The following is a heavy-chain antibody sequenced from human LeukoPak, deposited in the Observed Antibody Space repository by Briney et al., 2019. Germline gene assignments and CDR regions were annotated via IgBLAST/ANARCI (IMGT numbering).Heavy chain of an antibody. CDR1: GGSISSSSFY. Sequence: PSETLSLTCTVSGGSISSSSFYWGWIRQPPGKGLEWIGTIHYSGTTYYNPSLKSRVTISVDTSKNQFSLKLSSVTAADTAVYYCARDLLLDCSSTSCYGAFDIWGQGTMVTVSS. V-gene: IGHV4-39*07. J-gene: IGHJ3*02. CDR2: IHYSGTT. CDR3: ARDLLLDCSSTSCYGAFDI. D-gene: IGHD2-2*01.